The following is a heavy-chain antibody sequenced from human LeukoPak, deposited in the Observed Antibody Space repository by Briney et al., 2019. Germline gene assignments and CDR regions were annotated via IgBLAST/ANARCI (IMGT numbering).Heavy chain of an antibody. V-gene: IGHV3-43D*03. CDR1: GFTFDDYA. CDR2: ISWDGGST. CDR3: AKARPLRGYSYGHGADYFDY. D-gene: IGHD5-18*01. Sequence: PGGSLRLSCAASGFTFDDYAMHWVRQAPGKGLEWVSLISWDGGSTYYADSVKGRFTISRDSSKNSLYLQMNSLRAEDTALYYCAKARPLRGYSYGHGADYFDYWGQGTLVTVSS. J-gene: IGHJ4*02.